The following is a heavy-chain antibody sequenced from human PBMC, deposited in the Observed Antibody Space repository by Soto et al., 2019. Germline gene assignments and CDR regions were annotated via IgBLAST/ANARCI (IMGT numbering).Heavy chain of an antibody. J-gene: IGHJ4*02. V-gene: IGHV1-69*02. D-gene: IGHD3-9*01. CDR2: IIPILGIA. Sequence: QVQLVQSGAEVKKPGSSVKVSCKASGGTFSSYTISWVRQAPGQGLEWMGRIIPILGIANYAQKFQGRVTITADKATSTAYMELSSLRSEDTAVYYCARGEETLTAIDYWGQGTLVTVSS. CDR3: ARGEETLTAIDY. CDR1: GGTFSSYT.